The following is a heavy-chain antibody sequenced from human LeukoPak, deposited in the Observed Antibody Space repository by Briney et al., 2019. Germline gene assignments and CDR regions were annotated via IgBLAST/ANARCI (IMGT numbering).Heavy chain of an antibody. Sequence: SVKVSCKASGGTFSSYTFSWVRQAPGQGLEWMGGIIPIFGTANYAQKFQGRVTITADESTSTAYMELSSLRSEDTAVYYCANPPTVTKIRFDSWGQGTLVTVSS. CDR1: GGTFSSYT. V-gene: IGHV1-69*13. CDR3: ANPPTVTKIRFDS. CDR2: IIPIFGTA. D-gene: IGHD4-17*01. J-gene: IGHJ5*01.